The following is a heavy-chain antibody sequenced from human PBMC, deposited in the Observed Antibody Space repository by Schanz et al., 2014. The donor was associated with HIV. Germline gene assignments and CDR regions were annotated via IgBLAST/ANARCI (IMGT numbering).Heavy chain of an antibody. V-gene: IGHV1-69*01. CDR1: GGTFSNYA. J-gene: IGHJ4*02. CDR2: IIPIFGTS. CDR3: ARGRYSGSYYNY. D-gene: IGHD1-26*01. Sequence: QVQLVQSGAEVKKPGSSVTVSCTASGGTFSNYAINWVRQAPGQGLEWMGGIIPIFGTSNYAQKFQGRVTITADESTRTAYMELSSLRSEDTDVYYCARGRYSGSYYNYWGQGTLVTVSS.